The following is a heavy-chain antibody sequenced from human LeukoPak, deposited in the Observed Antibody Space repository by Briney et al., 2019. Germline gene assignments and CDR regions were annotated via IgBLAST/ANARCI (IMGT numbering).Heavy chain of an antibody. CDR2: INPNSGGT. J-gene: IGHJ4*02. CDR3: ARAGSAARPLYYFDY. CDR1: GYTFTGYY. D-gene: IGHD6-6*01. V-gene: IGHV1-2*02. Sequence: GASVKVSCKASGYTFTGYYMHWVRQAPGQGLEWMGWINPNSGGTNYAQKFQGRVTMTRDTSISTAYMELSRLRSDDTAVYYCARAGSAARPLYYFDYWGQGTLVTVSS.